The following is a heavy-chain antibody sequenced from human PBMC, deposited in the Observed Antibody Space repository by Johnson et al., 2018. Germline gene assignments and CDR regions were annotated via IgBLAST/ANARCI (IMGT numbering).Heavy chain of an antibody. CDR1: GFTFDVYA. D-gene: IGHD3-22*01. Sequence: VQLVQSGGGLVQPGRSXRLSCAASGFTFDVYAMHWVRQTPGKGLAWVAGINWHGGLIGYADSVKGRFTISRDNAKNSLYLQMDSLRAEDTALYYCTKEKGAYYDSSGLDYWGQGTLVTVSS. CDR3: TKEKGAYYDSSGLDY. V-gene: IGHV3-9*01. CDR2: INWHGGLI. J-gene: IGHJ4*02.